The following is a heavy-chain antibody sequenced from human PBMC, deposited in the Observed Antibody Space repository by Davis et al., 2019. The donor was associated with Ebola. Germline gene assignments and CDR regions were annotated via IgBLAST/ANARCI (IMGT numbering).Heavy chain of an antibody. V-gene: IGHV3-30*03. D-gene: IGHD6-13*01. CDR3: ASCSSSCQQGVDY. CDR1: GFTFSSYG. Sequence: GGSLRLSCAASGFTFSSYGMHWVRQAPGKGLEWVAVISYDGSNKYYADSVKGRFTISRDNSKNTLYLQMNSLRDEDTAVYYCASCSSSCQQGVDYLGQGTLVTVSS. J-gene: IGHJ4*02. CDR2: ISYDGSNK.